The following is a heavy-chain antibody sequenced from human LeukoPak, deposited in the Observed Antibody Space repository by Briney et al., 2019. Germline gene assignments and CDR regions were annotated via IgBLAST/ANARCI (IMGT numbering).Heavy chain of an antibody. CDR3: AREVTMVRGGRYYYYGMDA. V-gene: IGHV1-2*02. Sequence: GASVKVSCTASGYTFTGYYMHWVRPAPGQGLAWMGWINPNSGGTNYAQKFQGRVTMTRDTSISTAYMELSRLRSDDTAVYYCAREVTMVRGGRYYYYGMDAWGQGTTVTVSS. J-gene: IGHJ6*02. D-gene: IGHD3-10*01. CDR1: GYTFTGYY. CDR2: INPNSGGT.